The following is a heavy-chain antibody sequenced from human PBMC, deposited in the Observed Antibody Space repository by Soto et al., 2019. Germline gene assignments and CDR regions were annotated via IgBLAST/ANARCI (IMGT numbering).Heavy chain of an antibody. CDR2: ITAGGDT. J-gene: IGHJ6*02. V-gene: IGHV3-23*01. CDR1: GFAFGSYA. Sequence: GGSLRLSCAASGFAFGSYAMTWVRRAPGKGLEWVSTITAGGDTFNADSVKGRFIISRDNSKNTLYLQMNSLRADDTALYYCAKDQYQLFRDFGMDVWGQGTTVTVS. CDR3: AKDQYQLFRDFGMDV. D-gene: IGHD1-1*01.